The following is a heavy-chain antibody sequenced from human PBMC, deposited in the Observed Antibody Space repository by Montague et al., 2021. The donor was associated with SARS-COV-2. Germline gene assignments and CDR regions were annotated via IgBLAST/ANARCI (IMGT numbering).Heavy chain of an antibody. V-gene: IGHV3-21*01. J-gene: IGHJ6*02. Sequence: SLRLSCAASGFTFSSFSMNWVRQAPGKRLEWVASISRASTYILYAESVRGRFTVSRDNAQNLLFLQMNSLRAEDTALYYCARFETSKFYSSGVDVWGQGTTVTVSS. CDR2: ISRASTYI. CDR3: ARFETSKFYSSGVDV. CDR1: GFTFSSFS. D-gene: IGHD2-15*01.